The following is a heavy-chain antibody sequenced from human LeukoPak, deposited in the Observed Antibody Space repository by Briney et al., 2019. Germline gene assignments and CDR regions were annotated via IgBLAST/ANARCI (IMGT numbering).Heavy chain of an antibody. CDR1: GGSVSTSDYY. Sequence: PSDTLSLTCTVSGGSVSTSDYYWGWIRQSPVKGLEWIGDDFYTGKTNYNPSLRGRTTISIDTSKNQFSLKLTYVTAADSAVYYCARVFDSWGQGTLVTVSS. CDR3: ARVFDS. CDR2: DFYTGKT. V-gene: IGHV4-39*07. J-gene: IGHJ4*02.